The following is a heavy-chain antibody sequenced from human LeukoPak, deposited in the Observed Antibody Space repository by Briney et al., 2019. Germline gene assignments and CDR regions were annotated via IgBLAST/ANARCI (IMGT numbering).Heavy chain of an antibody. CDR1: GFTFSTNA. V-gene: IGHV3-23*01. CDR2: ISGGTGST. J-gene: IGHJ4*02. Sequence: GGSLRLSCAASGFTFSTNAVSWVRQAPGKGLEWVSAISGGTGSTYYSDSVKGRFTISRDNSKSTLYLQMDSLRAEDTAVYYCAKCGNSGCHLIDYWGQGTLVTVSS. CDR3: AKCGNSGCHLIDY. D-gene: IGHD5-12*01.